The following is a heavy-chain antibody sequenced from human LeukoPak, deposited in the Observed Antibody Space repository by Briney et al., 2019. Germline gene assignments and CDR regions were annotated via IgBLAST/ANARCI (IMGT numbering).Heavy chain of an antibody. Sequence: SETLSLTCTVSGYSINSAYYWGRIRQPPGKGLEWIGSIYHSGTTYYNPSLKSRVTISVDTSKNQFSLKLSSVTAADTAVYYCARVSYDILTGFSNWFDPWGQGTLVTVSS. V-gene: IGHV4-38-2*02. CDR3: ARVSYDILTGFSNWFDP. CDR1: GYSINSAYY. D-gene: IGHD3-9*01. J-gene: IGHJ5*02. CDR2: IYHSGTT.